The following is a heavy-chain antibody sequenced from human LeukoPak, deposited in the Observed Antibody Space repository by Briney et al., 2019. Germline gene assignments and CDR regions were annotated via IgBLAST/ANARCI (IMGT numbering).Heavy chain of an antibody. D-gene: IGHD3-3*01. J-gene: IGHJ5*02. Sequence: GGSLRLSCAASGFTFSSYSMNWVRQAPGKGLEWVSSISSSSSYIYYADSVKGRFTISRDNAKNSLYLQMNSLRAEDTAVYYCAREILFYDFWSGYKNWFDPWGQGTLVTVSS. CDR3: AREILFYDFWSGYKNWFDP. V-gene: IGHV3-21*01. CDR2: ISSSSSYI. CDR1: GFTFSSYS.